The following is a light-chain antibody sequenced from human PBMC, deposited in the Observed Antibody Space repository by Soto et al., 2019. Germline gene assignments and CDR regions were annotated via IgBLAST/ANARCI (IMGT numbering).Light chain of an antibody. Sequence: IVLTQSPATLSVSPGERATLSCGASQSVSSSYVAWYQHKPGLAPRLLIHDTSSRAIGIPDRLSGSKSGTNFTLTIRRMEPEDVGMYYWQQYGSSPITFGEGTRLDMK. CDR3: QQYGSSPIT. V-gene: IGKV3D-20*01. CDR2: DTS. CDR1: QSVSSSY. J-gene: IGKJ5*01.